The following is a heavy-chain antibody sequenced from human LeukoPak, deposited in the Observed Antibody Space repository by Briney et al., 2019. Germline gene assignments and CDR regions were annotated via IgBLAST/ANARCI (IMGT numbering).Heavy chain of an antibody. D-gene: IGHD3/OR15-3a*01. J-gene: IGHJ4*02. CDR2: ISGSGSPI. CDR1: GFTFSSYE. V-gene: IGHV3-48*03. CDR3: ARDAYGAWTSD. Sequence: GGSLRLSRVASGFTFSSYEMNWVRQAPGKGLEWVAYISGSGSPIYYADSVRGRFTISRDNAKNSLYLQMNSLRAEDTAVYYCARDAYGAWTSDWGQGTLVTVSS.